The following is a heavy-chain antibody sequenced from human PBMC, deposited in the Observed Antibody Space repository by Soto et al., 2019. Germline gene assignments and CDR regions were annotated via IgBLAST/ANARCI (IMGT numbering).Heavy chain of an antibody. CDR3: ARDMTTGTTFPPWYFDL. J-gene: IGHJ2*01. D-gene: IGHD4-17*01. CDR2: ISAYNGNT. V-gene: IGHV1-18*01. Sequence: QVQLVQSGAEVKKPGASVKVSCKASGYTFTSYGISWVRQAPGQGLEWMGWISAYNGNTNYAQKLQGRVTMTTDTSTSTAYMELRSLRSDDTAVYYCARDMTTGTTFPPWYFDLWGRGTLVTVSS. CDR1: GYTFTSYG.